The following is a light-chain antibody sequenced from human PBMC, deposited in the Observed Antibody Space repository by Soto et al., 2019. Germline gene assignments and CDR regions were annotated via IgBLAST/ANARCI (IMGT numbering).Light chain of an antibody. J-gene: IGLJ1*01. CDR3: NSYTSSSTYV. Sequence: SALTQPASVSGSPGQSITISCTGTSSDVGTYNYVSWYQQHPGKAPKLMFYDVSNRPSGVSNRFSGSKSGNTASLTISGLQAEDEADYYCNSYTSSSTYVFGTGTKVTVL. CDR1: SSDVGTYNY. CDR2: DVS. V-gene: IGLV2-14*01.